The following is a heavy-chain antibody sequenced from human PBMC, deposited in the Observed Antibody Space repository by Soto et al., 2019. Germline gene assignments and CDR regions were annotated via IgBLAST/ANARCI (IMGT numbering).Heavy chain of an antibody. CDR3: ARNDILTGYHIDY. D-gene: IGHD3-9*01. CDR2: IIPILGIA. Sequence: ASVKVSCKASGGTFSSYTISWVRQAPGQGLEWMGRIIPILGIANYAQKFQGRVTITADKSTSTAYMELSSLRSEDTAVYYCARNDILTGYHIDYWGQGTLVTVSS. J-gene: IGHJ4*02. CDR1: GGTFSSYT. V-gene: IGHV1-69*02.